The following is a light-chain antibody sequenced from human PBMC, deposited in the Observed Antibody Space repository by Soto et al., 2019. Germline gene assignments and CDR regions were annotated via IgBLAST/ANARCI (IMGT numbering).Light chain of an antibody. J-gene: IGKJ1*01. CDR1: QSIRYY. CDR2: GAS. Sequence: DIQLTQSPPTLSASVGDRVTITCRASQSIRYYLAWYQQMPGKAPQLLIYGASSLQSGVPPRFSGSGSGTEFTHTIGSLQPDDFAAYFCQHHNSYSQTFGQGTKVEIK. V-gene: IGKV1-5*01. CDR3: QHHNSYSQT.